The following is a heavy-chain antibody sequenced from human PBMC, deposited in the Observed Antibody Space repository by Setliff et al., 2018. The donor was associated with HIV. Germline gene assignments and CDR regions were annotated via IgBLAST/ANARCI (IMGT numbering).Heavy chain of an antibody. Sequence: PGESLKISCKGSGYSFTSYWIGWVRQAPGQGLEWMGWINVGNGNTKYSQKFQGRVTITRDTFASTAYMELSSLRSEDTDVYYCARDRCDSVKCYLYNWFDPWGQGTLVTVSS. CDR2: INVGNGNT. CDR3: ARDRCDSVKCYLYNWFDP. J-gene: IGHJ5*02. V-gene: IGHV1-3*01. D-gene: IGHD3-22*01. CDR1: GYSFTSYW.